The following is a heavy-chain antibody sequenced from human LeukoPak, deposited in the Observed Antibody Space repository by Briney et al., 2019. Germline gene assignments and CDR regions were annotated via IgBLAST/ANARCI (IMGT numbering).Heavy chain of an antibody. CDR3: ANLIMAATGYEFFQH. CDR2: MRGSGSNT. V-gene: IGHV3-23*01. Sequence: GGYPRLPCAASGLTFSSYDMGWVRPAPGKGLEWVSDMRGSGSNTCYADSVKGRFTISIDNSKSTLYLQVSSLRAEDTAVYYCANLIMAATGYEFFQHWGQGTLVTVS. D-gene: IGHD2-15*01. J-gene: IGHJ1*01. CDR1: GLTFSSYD.